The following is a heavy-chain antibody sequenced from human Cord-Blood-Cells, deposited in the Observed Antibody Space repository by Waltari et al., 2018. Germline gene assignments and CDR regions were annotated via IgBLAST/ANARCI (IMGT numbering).Heavy chain of an antibody. J-gene: IGHJ6*02. V-gene: IGHV1-46*01. Sequence: QVQLVQSGAEVKKPGASVKVSCKASGYTFTSYYMHWVRQAPGQGIEWMGIINPSGGSTSYAQKFQGRVTMTRDTSTSTVYMELSSLRSGDTAVYYCAREFVVVVPAAYVYYYGMDVWGQGTTVTVSS. CDR2: INPSGGST. CDR3: AREFVVVVPAAYVYYYGMDV. D-gene: IGHD2-2*01. CDR1: GYTFTSYY.